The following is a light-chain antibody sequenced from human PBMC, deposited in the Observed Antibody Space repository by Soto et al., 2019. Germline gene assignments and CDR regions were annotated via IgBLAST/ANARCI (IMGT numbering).Light chain of an antibody. CDR3: HHRSNWPQT. J-gene: IGKJ1*01. V-gene: IGKV3-11*01. CDR2: DVS. CDR1: QNISNC. Sequence: ILLIQSPSTLSVSPGERATLSFRASQNISNCLIWYQQKPGQAPRLVSYDVSNSATDIPARFSGSGSGTDSTLTLTSLDPQPVAVYYCHHRSNWPQTFGQGTKVDI.